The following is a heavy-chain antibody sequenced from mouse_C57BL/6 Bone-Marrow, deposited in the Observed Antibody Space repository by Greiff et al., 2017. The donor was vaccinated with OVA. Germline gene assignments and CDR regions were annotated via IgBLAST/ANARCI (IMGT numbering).Heavy chain of an antibody. CDR2: ISDGGSYT. Sequence: EVKLMESGGGLVKPGGSLKLSCAASGFTFSSYAMSWVRQTPEKRLEWVATISDGGSYTYYPDNVKGRFTISRDNAKNNLYLQMSHLKSEDTAMYYCARVRETGSWFAYWGQGTLVTVSA. CDR1: GFTFSSYA. J-gene: IGHJ3*01. CDR3: ARVRETGSWFAY. V-gene: IGHV5-4*03. D-gene: IGHD4-1*01.